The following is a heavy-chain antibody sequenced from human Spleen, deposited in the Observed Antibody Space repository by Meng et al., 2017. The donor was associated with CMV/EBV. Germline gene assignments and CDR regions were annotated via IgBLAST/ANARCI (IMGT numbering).Heavy chain of an antibody. CDR2: IYYSGST. CDR3: ARGPYYCTSTTCHKPFDY. D-gene: IGHD2/OR15-2a*01. J-gene: IGHJ4*02. V-gene: IGHV4-61*01. CDR1: GGSVNSNSYY. Sequence: SETLSLTCTVSGGSVNSNSYYWSWIRQPPGKGLEWIGFIYYSGSTNYNPSLKSRVTISVDTSKTQFSLKLSSVTAADTAVYYCARGPYYCTSTTCHKPFDYWGQGALVTVS.